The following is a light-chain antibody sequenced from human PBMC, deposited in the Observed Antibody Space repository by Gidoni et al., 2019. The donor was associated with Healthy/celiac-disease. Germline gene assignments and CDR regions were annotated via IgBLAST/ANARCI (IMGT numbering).Light chain of an antibody. Sequence: AIRMTQSPSSPSASTGDRVTITCRAIQGISSYLAWYQQKPGKAPKLLVYAASTLQSGVPSRFSGSGSGTDFTLTISCLQSEDFATYYCHQYYSYPPFTFGPGTKVDIK. CDR3: HQYYSYPPFT. CDR1: QGISSY. V-gene: IGKV1-8*01. CDR2: AAS. J-gene: IGKJ3*01.